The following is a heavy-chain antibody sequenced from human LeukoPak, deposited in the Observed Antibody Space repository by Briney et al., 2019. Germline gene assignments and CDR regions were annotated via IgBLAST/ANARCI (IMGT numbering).Heavy chain of an antibody. D-gene: IGHD5-18*01. CDR1: GYTFTSYD. V-gene: IGHV1-8*01. CDR2: MNPNSGNT. J-gene: IGHJ6*02. Sequence: GASVRVSCTASGYTFTSYDMNWVRQAPGQGLEWMGWMNPNSGNTDYAQKFQGRVTMTRNTSISTAYMELSSLRSEDTAVYYCARVDTAMVTWYRYYYYGMDVWGQGTTVTVSS. CDR3: ARVDTAMVTWYRYYYYGMDV.